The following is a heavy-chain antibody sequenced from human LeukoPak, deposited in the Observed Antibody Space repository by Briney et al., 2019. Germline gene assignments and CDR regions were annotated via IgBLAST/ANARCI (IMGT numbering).Heavy chain of an antibody. Sequence: PSETLSLTCTVSGGSISSSNYYWGWIRQPPGKGLEWIGYIYHSGSTYYNPSLKSRVTISVDRSKNQFSLKLSSVTAADTAVYYCARGDYYGSGSYYPNYFDYWGQGTLVTVSS. V-gene: IGHV4-30-2*01. D-gene: IGHD3-10*01. CDR1: GGSISSSNYY. CDR3: ARGDYYGSGSYYPNYFDY. J-gene: IGHJ4*02. CDR2: IYHSGST.